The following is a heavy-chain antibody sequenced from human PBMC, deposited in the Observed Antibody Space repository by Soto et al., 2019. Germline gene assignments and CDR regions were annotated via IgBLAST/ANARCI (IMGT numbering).Heavy chain of an antibody. CDR2: IKGDGSTT. Sequence: GGSLRLSCAASGFTFGQRWMHWVRQTPGRGLVWVSHIKGDGSTTNYADSVKGRFTISRDNAKNTLYLQMNSLRAEDTGVYYCARDYVSGSPNYWGQGTLVTVSS. CDR3: ARDYVSGSPNY. J-gene: IGHJ4*02. V-gene: IGHV3-74*01. D-gene: IGHD5-12*01. CDR1: GFTFGQRW.